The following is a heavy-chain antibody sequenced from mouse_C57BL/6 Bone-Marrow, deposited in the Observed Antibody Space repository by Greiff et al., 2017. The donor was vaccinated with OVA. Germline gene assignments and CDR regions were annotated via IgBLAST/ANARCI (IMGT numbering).Heavy chain of an antibody. CDR1: GYTFTSYW. CDR3: ARFEIYYYGSSYFYYAMDY. Sequence: QVQLQQPGAELVRPGTSVKLSCKASGYTFTSYWMHWVKQRPGQGLEWIGVIDPSDSYTNYNQKFKGKATLTVDTSSSTAYMQLSSLTSEDSAVYYCARFEIYYYGSSYFYYAMDYWGQGTSVTVSS. V-gene: IGHV1-59*01. CDR2: IDPSDSYT. J-gene: IGHJ4*01. D-gene: IGHD1-1*01.